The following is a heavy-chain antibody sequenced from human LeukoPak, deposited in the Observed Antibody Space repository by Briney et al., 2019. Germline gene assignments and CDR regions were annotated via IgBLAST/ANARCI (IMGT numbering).Heavy chain of an antibody. V-gene: IGHV3-11*04. D-gene: IGHD5-18*01. CDR1: GFTSSDYY. J-gene: IGHJ3*02. CDR3: ARDVDTAMPTGDAFDI. Sequence: GGSLRLSCAASGFTSSDYYMSWIRQAPGKGLEWVSYISSSGSTIYYADSVKGRFTISRDNAKNSLYLQMNSLRAEDTAVYYCARDVDTAMPTGDAFDIWGQGTMVTVSS. CDR2: ISSSGSTI.